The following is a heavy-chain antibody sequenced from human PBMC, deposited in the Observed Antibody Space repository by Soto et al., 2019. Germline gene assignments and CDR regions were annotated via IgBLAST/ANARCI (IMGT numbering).Heavy chain of an antibody. V-gene: IGHV3-49*03. CDR3: TRGPWLANPEY. CDR1: GFTFGDYA. Sequence: GGSLRLSCTASGFTFGDYAMSWFRQAPGKGLKWVGFIRSKAYGGTAEYAASVKDRIIMSRDDSKSIAYLQMNSLTTEDTGMYYCTRGPWLANPEYWGQGTLVTVSS. D-gene: IGHD6-19*01. CDR2: IRSKAYGGTA. J-gene: IGHJ4*02.